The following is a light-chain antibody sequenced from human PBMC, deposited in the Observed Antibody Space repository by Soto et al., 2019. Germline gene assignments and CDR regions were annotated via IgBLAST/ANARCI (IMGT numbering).Light chain of an antibody. CDR2: LGS. J-gene: IGKJ4*01. CDR1: QSLLHRNGYNY. Sequence: DIVMTQSPLSLPVTPGEPASISCRYSQSLLHRNGYNYLNWYLQKPGQSPQLLINLGSNRASGVHDRFSGSGSGTDFTLKISRVEAEDVGVYYCMEAQQTPLTFGGGTKVEIK. V-gene: IGKV2-28*01. CDR3: MEAQQTPLT.